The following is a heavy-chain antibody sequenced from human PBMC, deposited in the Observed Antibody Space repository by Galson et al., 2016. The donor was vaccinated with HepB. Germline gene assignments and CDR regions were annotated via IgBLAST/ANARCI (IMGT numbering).Heavy chain of an antibody. D-gene: IGHD2-15*01. J-gene: IGHJ6*02. Sequence: QSGAEVKKPGESLKISCQGSGYSFSNYWIGWVRQKPGKGLEWMGIISPGDSHTRYSPSFQGQDTISADNTINTAYLQWNSLKASDTPTYYCARTHSGGADYYYYAMDVWGQGTTVTDSS. CDR1: GYSFSNYW. CDR3: ARTHSGGADYYYYAMDV. V-gene: IGHV5-51*01. CDR2: ISPGDSHT.